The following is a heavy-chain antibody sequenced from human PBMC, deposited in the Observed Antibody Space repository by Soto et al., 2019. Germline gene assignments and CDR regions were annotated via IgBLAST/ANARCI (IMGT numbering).Heavy chain of an antibody. CDR2: IIPIFGTA. CDR3: ARVVVLVPAAMIGNFDS. J-gene: IGHJ4*02. V-gene: IGHV1-69*12. CDR1: GGTFSSYA. D-gene: IGHD2-2*01. Sequence: QVQLVQSGAEVKKPGSSVKVSCKASGGTFSSYAISWVRQAPGQGLEWMGGIIPIFGTANYAQKFQGRVTITADESTSTAYMELSSLRSEDTAVYYCARVVVLVPAAMIGNFDSWGQGTLVTVSS.